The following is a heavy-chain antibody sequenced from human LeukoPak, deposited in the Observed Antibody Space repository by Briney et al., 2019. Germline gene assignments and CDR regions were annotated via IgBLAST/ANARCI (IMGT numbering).Heavy chain of an antibody. CDR2: IFSSGST. Sequence: SETLSLTCTVSRGSISSYYWSWIRQPAGKGLEWIGRIFSSGSTNYNPSLKSRVTMSVDTSKNHFSLKLSSVTAADTALYFCARDIVVVPAAILEAYYYYMDVWGKGTTVTLSS. CDR1: RGSISSYY. V-gene: IGHV4-4*07. J-gene: IGHJ6*03. CDR3: ARDIVVVPAAILEAYYYYMDV. D-gene: IGHD2-2*02.